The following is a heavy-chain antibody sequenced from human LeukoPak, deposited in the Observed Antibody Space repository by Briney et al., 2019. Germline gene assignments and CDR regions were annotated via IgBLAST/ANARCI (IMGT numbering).Heavy chain of an antibody. D-gene: IGHD1-20*01. Sequence: GGSLGLSCAASGFTFSGYGMQWVRQAPGKGLEWVAVISYDGSNKYYADSVKGRFTISRDNSKNTLYLQMNSLRAEDTAVYYCASLTLAGDYWGQGTLVTASS. J-gene: IGHJ4*02. CDR3: ASLTLAGDY. CDR1: GFTFSGYG. V-gene: IGHV3-30*03. CDR2: ISYDGSNK.